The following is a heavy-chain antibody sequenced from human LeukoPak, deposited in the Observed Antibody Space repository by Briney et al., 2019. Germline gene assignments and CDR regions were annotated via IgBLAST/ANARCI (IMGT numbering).Heavy chain of an antibody. J-gene: IGHJ5*02. V-gene: IGHV4-59*01. CDR1: GGSISSYY. CDR2: IYYSGST. D-gene: IGHD1-26*01. Sequence: SETLSLTCTVSGGSISSYYWSWIRQPPGKGLEWIGYIYYSGSTNYNPSLKSRVTISVDTSKNQFSLKLSSVAAADTAVYYCARGIVGATGWFDPWGQGTLVTVSS. CDR3: ARGIVGATGWFDP.